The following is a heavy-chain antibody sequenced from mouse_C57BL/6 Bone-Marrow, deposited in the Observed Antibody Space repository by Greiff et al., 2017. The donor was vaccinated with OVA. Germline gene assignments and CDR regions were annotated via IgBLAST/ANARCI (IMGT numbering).Heavy chain of an antibody. CDR1: GYTFTSYW. CDR2: IDPNSGGT. D-gene: IGHD2-3*01. Sequence: VQLQQSGAELVKPGASVKLSCKASGYTFTSYWMHWVKQRPGRGLEWIGRIDPNSGGTKYNEKFKSKATLTVDKASSTAYVQLSSLTSEDSAVYYYARSSRWFLRAWFDYWGQGTLVTVSA. J-gene: IGHJ3*01. CDR3: ARSSRWFLRAWFDY. V-gene: IGHV1-72*01.